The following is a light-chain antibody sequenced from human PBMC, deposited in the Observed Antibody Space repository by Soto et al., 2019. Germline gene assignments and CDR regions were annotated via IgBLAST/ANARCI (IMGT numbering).Light chain of an antibody. Sequence: QSALTQPRSVSESPGQSVTISCTGTSSDVGGYNYVSWYQQHPGKAPKLMIYDVSKRPSGVPDRFSGSKSGNTASLTISGLQAEDEADYYCCSYAGSYTLVFGGGTQVTVL. V-gene: IGLV2-11*01. CDR2: DVS. CDR1: SSDVGGYNY. CDR3: CSYAGSYTLV. J-gene: IGLJ3*02.